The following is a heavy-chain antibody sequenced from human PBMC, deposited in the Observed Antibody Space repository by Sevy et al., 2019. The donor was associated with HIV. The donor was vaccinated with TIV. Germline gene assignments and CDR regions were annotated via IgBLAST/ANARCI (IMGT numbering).Heavy chain of an antibody. CDR2: ISPHNGDT. Sequence: ASVKVSCKVSGYTFSTYRITWVRQAPGQGLECMGWISPHNGDTNDAQKVQGRVTMITDTSTSTAYMELRSLRSDDTAVYYCVRAYCSGGRCYSLAYWGQGTLVTVSS. CDR1: GYTFSTYR. D-gene: IGHD2-15*01. CDR3: VRAYCSGGRCYSLAY. V-gene: IGHV1-18*01. J-gene: IGHJ4*02.